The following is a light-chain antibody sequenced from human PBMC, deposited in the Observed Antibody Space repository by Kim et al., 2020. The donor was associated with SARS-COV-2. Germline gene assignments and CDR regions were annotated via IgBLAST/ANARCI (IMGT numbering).Light chain of an antibody. CDR2: GNS. Sequence: VTISCTGSSSNVGAGYDVHWYQQLPGTAPKLLIYGNSNRPSGVPDRFSGSKSGTSASLAITGLQAEDEADYYCQSYDSSLSGSVVFGGGTQLTVL. CDR1: SSNVGAGYD. J-gene: IGLJ2*01. V-gene: IGLV1-40*01. CDR3: QSYDSSLSGSVV.